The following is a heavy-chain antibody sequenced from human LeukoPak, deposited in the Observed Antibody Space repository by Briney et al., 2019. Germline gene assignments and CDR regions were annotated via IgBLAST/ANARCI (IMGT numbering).Heavy chain of an antibody. CDR3: ARGGSNYIPDY. J-gene: IGHJ4*02. D-gene: IGHD1-26*01. Sequence: ASVKVSCKASGYTFTSYGISWVRQAPGQGLEWMGWISSYNGNTDYAQKFQGRVTMTADTSTSTAYMELSSLRSEDTAVYYCARGGSNYIPDYWGQGTLVTVSS. V-gene: IGHV1-18*01. CDR2: ISSYNGNT. CDR1: GYTFTSYG.